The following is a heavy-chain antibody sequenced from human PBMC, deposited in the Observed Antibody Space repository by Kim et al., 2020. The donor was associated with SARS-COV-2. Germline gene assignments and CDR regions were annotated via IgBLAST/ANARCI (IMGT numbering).Heavy chain of an antibody. CDR2: IYYTGNT. CDR1: DDSISDYY. CDR3: ARSSRGLLDS. V-gene: IGHV4-59*12. J-gene: IGHJ4*02. Sequence: SETLSLTCTVPDDSISDYYWSWIRQPPGKGLAWIGSIYYTGNTDYNPSLKSRVTISIDTSKNQFSLRLSSMTPADTAVYYCARSSRGLLDSWGQGILVTVSS. D-gene: IGHD1-26*01.